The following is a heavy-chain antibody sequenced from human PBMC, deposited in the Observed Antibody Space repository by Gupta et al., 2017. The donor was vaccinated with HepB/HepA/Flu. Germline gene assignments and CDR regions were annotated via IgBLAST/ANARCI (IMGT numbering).Heavy chain of an antibody. CDR2: IYSGGST. CDR1: GFTVRSNY. J-gene: IGHJ6*02. V-gene: IGHV3-66*01. D-gene: IGHD3-10*01. CDR3: ARDLTNHNYYGSPRYGMDV. Sequence: EVQLVESGGGLVQPGGSLRLSCSASGFTVRSNYLNWVRPAPGKGLEWVSVIYSGGSTYYADSVKGRFTISRDNSKNTLYLQMNSLRAEDTAVYYCARDLTNHNYYGSPRYGMDVWGQGTTVTVSS.